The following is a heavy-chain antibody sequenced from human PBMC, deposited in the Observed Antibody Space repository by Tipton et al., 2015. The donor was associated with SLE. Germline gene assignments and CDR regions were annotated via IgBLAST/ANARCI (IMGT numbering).Heavy chain of an antibody. J-gene: IGHJ4*02. Sequence: TLSLTCTVSGGSISSYYWSWIRQPAGKGLEWIGRIYTSGSTNYNPSLKSRVTISVDTSKNQFSLKLSSVTAADTAVYYCASGIAAAGTFDYWGQGTLVTVSS. CDR3: ASGIAAAGTFDY. D-gene: IGHD6-13*01. CDR1: GGSISSYY. V-gene: IGHV4-4*07. CDR2: IYTSGST.